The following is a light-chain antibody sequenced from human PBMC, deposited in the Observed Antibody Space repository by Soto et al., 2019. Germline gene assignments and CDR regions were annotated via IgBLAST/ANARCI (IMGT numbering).Light chain of an antibody. V-gene: IGLV2-23*02. CDR1: SSDVGSSNL. CDR2: EVS. J-gene: IGLJ2*01. Sequence: QSALTQPASVSGSPGQSITISCTGTSSDVGSSNLVSWYQQHPGKAPKLMIYEVSKQPSGVSNRFSGSKSGNTASLTISGLQAEDEADYYCCSYAGSSTHLVFGGGTKLTVL. CDR3: CSYAGSSTHLV.